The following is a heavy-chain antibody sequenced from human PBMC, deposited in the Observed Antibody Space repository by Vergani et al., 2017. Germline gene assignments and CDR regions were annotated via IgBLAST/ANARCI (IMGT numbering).Heavy chain of an antibody. CDR3: AKGTKGYYGMDV. J-gene: IGHJ6*02. D-gene: IGHD1-1*01. CDR2: IRYDGSNK. V-gene: IGHV3-30*02. Sequence: VQLVESGGGLVQPGRSLRLSCAASGFTFSSYGMHWVRQAPGKGLEWVAFIRYDGSNKYYADSVKGRFTISRDNSKNTLYLQMNSLRAEDTAVYYCAKGTKGYYGMDVWGQGTTVTVSS. CDR1: GFTFSSYG.